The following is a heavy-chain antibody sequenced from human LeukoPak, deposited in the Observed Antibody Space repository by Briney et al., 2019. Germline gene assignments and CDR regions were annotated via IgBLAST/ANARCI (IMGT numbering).Heavy chain of an antibody. CDR2: ISWNSGSI. J-gene: IGHJ4*02. Sequence: TGGSLRLSCAASGFTFDDYAVHWVRQAPGKGLEWVSGISWNSGSIGYADSVKGRFTISRDNAKNSLYLQMNSLRAEDTALYYCAKSQTQGGSYYYFDYWGQGTLVTVSS. V-gene: IGHV3-9*01. CDR1: GFTFDDYA. CDR3: AKSQTQGGSYYYFDY. D-gene: IGHD1-26*01.